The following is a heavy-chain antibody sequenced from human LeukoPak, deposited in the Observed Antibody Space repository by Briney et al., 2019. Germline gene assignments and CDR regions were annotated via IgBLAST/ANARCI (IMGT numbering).Heavy chain of an antibody. V-gene: IGHV4-39*07. J-gene: IGHJ5*02. CDR3: ARDSNWFDP. CDR1: GGSISSSSYY. Sequence: SETLSLTCTVSGGSISSSSYYWGWIRQPPGKGLEWIGSIYYSGSTYYNPSLKSRVTISVDTSKNQFSLKLSSVTAADTAVYYCARDSNWFDPWGQGTLVTVSS. CDR2: IYYSGST.